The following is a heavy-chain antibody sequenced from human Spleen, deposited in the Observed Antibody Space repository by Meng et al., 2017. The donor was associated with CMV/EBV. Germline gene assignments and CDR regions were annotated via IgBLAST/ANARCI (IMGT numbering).Heavy chain of an antibody. Sequence: SETLSLTCTVSGGSISSYYWGWIRQPPGKGLEWIGSIYYSGSTYYNPSLKSRVTISVDTSKNHFSLKLTSVTAADTAVYYCASPTYYDFWSGYYREDAFDIWGQGTMVTVSS. J-gene: IGHJ3*02. CDR2: IYYSGST. V-gene: IGHV4-39*02. CDR3: ASPTYYDFWSGYYREDAFDI. D-gene: IGHD3-3*01. CDR1: GGSISSYY.